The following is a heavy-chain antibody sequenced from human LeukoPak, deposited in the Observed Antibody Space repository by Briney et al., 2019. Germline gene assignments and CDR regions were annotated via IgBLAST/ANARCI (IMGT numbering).Heavy chain of an antibody. Sequence: ASVKVSCKASGYTFTSYGISWVRQAPGQGLEWMGWISAYNGNTNYAQKLQGRVTMTTDTSTSTAYMELRSLRSGDTAVYYCARDPLGGSGWPSGYWGQGTLVTVSS. J-gene: IGHJ4*02. D-gene: IGHD6-19*01. V-gene: IGHV1-18*01. CDR3: ARDPLGGSGWPSGY. CDR1: GYTFTSYG. CDR2: ISAYNGNT.